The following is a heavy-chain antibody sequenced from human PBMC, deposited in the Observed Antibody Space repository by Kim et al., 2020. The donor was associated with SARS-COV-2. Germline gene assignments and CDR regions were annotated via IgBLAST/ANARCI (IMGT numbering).Heavy chain of an antibody. Sequence: SGPTLVKPTQTLTLTCTVSGFSVDTSRVGVGWIRQPPGKALEWLAIIFWDDDKRYSPSLKSRLTISKDTSKNQVLLSMTNMDPVDTATYFCAHTHLALIAHYSYDFWGQGILVTVSS. CDR1: GFSVDTSRVG. D-gene: IGHD2-21*01. CDR2: IFWDDDK. V-gene: IGHV2-5*02. CDR3: AHTHLALIAHYSYDF. J-gene: IGHJ4*02.